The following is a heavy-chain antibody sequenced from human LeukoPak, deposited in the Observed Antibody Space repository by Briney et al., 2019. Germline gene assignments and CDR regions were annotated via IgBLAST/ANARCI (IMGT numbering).Heavy chain of an antibody. CDR2: IKQDGSEK. CDR3: ARGRASIAAADNWFDP. D-gene: IGHD6-13*01. Sequence: GGSLRLSCAASGFTFSSYWMSWVRQAPGKGLEWVANIKQDGSEKYYVDSVKGRFTISRDNAKNSLYLQMNSLRAEDTAVYYCARGRASIAAADNWFDPWGQGTLVTVSS. CDR1: GFTFSSYW. V-gene: IGHV3-7*01. J-gene: IGHJ5*02.